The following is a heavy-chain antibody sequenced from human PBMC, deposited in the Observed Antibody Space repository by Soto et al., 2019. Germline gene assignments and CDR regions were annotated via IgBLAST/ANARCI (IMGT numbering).Heavy chain of an antibody. CDR3: AKDGAAAVLYYYYGMAV. J-gene: IGHJ6*04. Sequence: LRLSCAASGFTFSSYGMHWVRQAPGKGLEWVAVISYDGSNKYYADSVKGRFTISRDNSKNTLYLQMNSLRAEDTAVYYCAKDGAAAVLYYYYGMAVRGKGTMVTVSS. CDR1: GFTFSSYG. D-gene: IGHD6-13*01. CDR2: ISYDGSNK. V-gene: IGHV3-30*18.